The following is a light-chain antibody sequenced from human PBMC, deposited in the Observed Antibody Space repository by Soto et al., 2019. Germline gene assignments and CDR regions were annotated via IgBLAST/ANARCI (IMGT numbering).Light chain of an antibody. CDR1: SSNIGNNY. J-gene: IGLJ2*01. CDR3: ATWDYSLTGEV. Sequence: QSVLTQPPSVSAAPGQTATISSSGGSSNIGNNYVSWYQQLPGTAPKLLIYDNNKRPSGIPDRFSGSKSGTSGTLDITGLQTGDEADYYCATWDYSLTGEVFGGGTKLTVL. CDR2: DNN. V-gene: IGLV1-51*01.